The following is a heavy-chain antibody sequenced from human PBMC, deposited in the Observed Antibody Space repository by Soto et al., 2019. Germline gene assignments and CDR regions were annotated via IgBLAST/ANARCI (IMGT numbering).Heavy chain of an antibody. CDR1: GFTFSDYY. J-gene: IGHJ6*02. D-gene: IGHD3-10*01. Sequence: QVQLVESGGGLVKPGGSLRLSCAASGFTFSDYYMSWICQAPGKGLEWVSYISRSGSTIYYADSVKGRVTISRDNAKTLLFRQSNNLGAGGTAGYFCARDQYYYGSGSYPYYYYGMDVWGQGTTVTVSS. CDR2: ISRSGSTI. CDR3: ARDQYYYGSGSYPYYYYGMDV. V-gene: IGHV3-11*01.